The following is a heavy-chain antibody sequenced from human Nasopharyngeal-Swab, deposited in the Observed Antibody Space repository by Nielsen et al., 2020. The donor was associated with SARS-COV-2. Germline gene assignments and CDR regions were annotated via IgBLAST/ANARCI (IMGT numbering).Heavy chain of an antibody. CDR1: GFTFDHYT. Sequence: GESLKISCVSSGFTFDHYTMHWVRQGPGMGLEWVSLISWDGHSTYYGDSVKGRFTISRDNKKKSLYLQMNSLRSEDTALYYCAKDNAGTYLPDLWGQGTPVTFSS. D-gene: IGHD2-2*01. V-gene: IGHV3-43*01. CDR3: AKDNAGTYLPDL. CDR2: ISWDGHST. J-gene: IGHJ5*02.